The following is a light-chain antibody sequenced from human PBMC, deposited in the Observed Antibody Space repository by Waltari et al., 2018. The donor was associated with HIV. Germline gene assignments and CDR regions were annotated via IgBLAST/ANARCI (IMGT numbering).Light chain of an antibody. J-gene: IGKJ2*01. CDR2: DAS. V-gene: IGKV3-11*01. Sequence: EIVLTQSPATLSLSPGERATLSCRASQSVRIYLAWYQQKPGQPPRLLIYDASNRATAIPARFSGSGSGTDFTLTISSLEPEDFAVYYCQQRSRWPPAYTFGQGTKLEI. CDR1: QSVRIY. CDR3: QQRSRWPPAYT.